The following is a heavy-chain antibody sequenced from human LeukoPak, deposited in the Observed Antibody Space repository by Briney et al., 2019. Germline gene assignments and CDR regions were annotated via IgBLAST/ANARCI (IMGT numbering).Heavy chain of an antibody. J-gene: IGHJ6*02. V-gene: IGHV1-18*01. CDR1: GYTFTNYV. CDR3: ARASGRPYYYSGMDV. Sequence: ASVKVSCKASGYTFTNYVITWVRRAPGQGLEWMGWISAYNGNTNYAQKLQGRVTMTTDTSASTAYMELRSLRSDDTAVYYCARASGRPYYYSGMDVWGQGTTVTVSS. CDR2: ISAYNGNT. D-gene: IGHD6-6*01.